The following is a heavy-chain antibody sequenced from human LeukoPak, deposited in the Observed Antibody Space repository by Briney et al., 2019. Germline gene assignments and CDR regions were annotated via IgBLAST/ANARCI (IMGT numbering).Heavy chain of an antibody. D-gene: IGHD2-2*01. J-gene: IGHJ4*02. CDR3: ASNPLYCSSTSCPFDY. Sequence: GGSLRLSCVASGFTLSNYWMHWVRQAPGEGLVWVSSISSSSNYRYYAESVKGRFTISRDYAQNSLYLQMNSLRAEDTAVYYCASNPLYCSSTSCPFDYWGQGALVTVSS. CDR2: ISSSSNYR. CDR1: GFTLSNYW. V-gene: IGHV3-21*01.